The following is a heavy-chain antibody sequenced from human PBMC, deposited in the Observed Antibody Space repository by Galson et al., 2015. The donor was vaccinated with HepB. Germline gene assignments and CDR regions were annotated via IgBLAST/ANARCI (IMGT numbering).Heavy chain of an antibody. CDR2: INSDGSST. J-gene: IGHJ3*02. D-gene: IGHD3-10*01. CDR1: GFTFSSYW. V-gene: IGHV3-74*01. Sequence: SLRLSCAASGFTFSSYWMHWVRQAPGKGLVWVSRINSDGSSTSYADSVKGRFTISRDNAKNTLYLQMNSLRAEDTAVYYCARDFTMVRGVIISPHDAFDIWGQGTMVTVSS. CDR3: ARDFTMVRGVIISPHDAFDI.